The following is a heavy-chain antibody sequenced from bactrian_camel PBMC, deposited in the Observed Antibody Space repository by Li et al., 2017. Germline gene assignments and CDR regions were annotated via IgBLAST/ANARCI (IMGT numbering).Heavy chain of an antibody. CDR1: GYSDSKYC. D-gene: IGHD7*01. V-gene: IGHV3S26*01. CDR2: LDIDGRT. CDR3: ASNPGPRDKNCPTRRDFQF. J-gene: IGHJ4*01. Sequence: HVQLVESGGGSVQAGGSLRLSCAVSGYSDSKYCMSWFRQAPGKEREGVASLDIDGRTSYTDSVKGRFTISQDSANHTLYLQMTSLKPEDTAMYYCASNPGPRDKNCPTRRDFQFWGQGTQVTVS.